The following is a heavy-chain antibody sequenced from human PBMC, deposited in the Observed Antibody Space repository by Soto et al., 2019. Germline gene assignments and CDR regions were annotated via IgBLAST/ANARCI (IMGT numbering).Heavy chain of an antibody. J-gene: IGHJ6*02. Sequence: SETPTLTCSVSGGSISSGYYYWSWIRQPPGKGLEWIGNIYYSGNTYYNPSLKSRLIISIDTSKHQFYLHVGYVTPADTAVYYCASSSIQGTDVWGQGNPVTVYS. CDR1: GGSISSGYYY. CDR3: ASSSIQGTDV. V-gene: IGHV4-30-4*01. CDR2: IYYSGNT.